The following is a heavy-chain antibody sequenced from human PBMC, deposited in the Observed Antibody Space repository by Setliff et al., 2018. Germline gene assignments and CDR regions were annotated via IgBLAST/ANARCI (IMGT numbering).Heavy chain of an antibody. D-gene: IGHD3-3*01. Sequence: SETLSLTRAVSGVSVNSLTWWSWVRQTPGKGLEWIGFIYHDGNPKFNPSVNYNPSLKSRVTMSIDKSKNQFSLSLTSVTAEDTAVYYCARMSGFQYIDVWDKGTTVTVSS. CDR3: ARMSGFQYIDV. CDR1: GVSVNSLTW. V-gene: IGHV4-28*01. J-gene: IGHJ6*03. CDR2: IYHDGNP.